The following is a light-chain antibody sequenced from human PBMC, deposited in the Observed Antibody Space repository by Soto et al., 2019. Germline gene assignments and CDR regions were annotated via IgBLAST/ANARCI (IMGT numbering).Light chain of an antibody. V-gene: IGKV1-39*01. CDR1: QSIISY. CDR3: QQSYSTPPT. J-gene: IGKJ1*01. CDR2: AAS. Sequence: DIQMPQSPSSLSASVGDRVTITCRASQSIISYLNWYQQKPGKAPKLLIYAASSLQSGVPSRFSGSGSGTDFTLTISSLQPEDFATYYCQQSYSTPPTFGQGTKVGIK.